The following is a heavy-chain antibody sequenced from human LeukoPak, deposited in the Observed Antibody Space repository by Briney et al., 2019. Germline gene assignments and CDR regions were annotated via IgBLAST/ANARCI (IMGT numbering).Heavy chain of an antibody. CDR3: ATSGVLYCIQT. CDR1: GYSLRDGFY. CDR2: IYHTGNT. D-gene: IGHD2-15*01. J-gene: IGHJ5*02. Sequence: SETLSLTCSVSGYSLRDGFYWGWIRQPAGKGLEWIGTIYHTGNTYYNPSPESRITISVDTSKNQFSLKLTSVTATDTAVYYCATSGVLYCIQTWGQGTLVTVSS. V-gene: IGHV4-38-2*01.